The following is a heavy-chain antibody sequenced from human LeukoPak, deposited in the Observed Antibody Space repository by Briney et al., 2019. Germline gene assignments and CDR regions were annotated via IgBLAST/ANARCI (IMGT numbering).Heavy chain of an antibody. Sequence: GGSLRLSCAASGFTFSSYAMTWVRQAPGKGLEWVSVIRSTGTNTYYADSVEGRFTISRDNSKNTLFLQMNSLRAEDTAVYYCAKAVGIMNLDYWGQGTLVTVSS. J-gene: IGHJ4*02. CDR2: IRSTGTNT. V-gene: IGHV3-23*01. D-gene: IGHD7-27*01. CDR1: GFTFSSYA. CDR3: AKAVGIMNLDY.